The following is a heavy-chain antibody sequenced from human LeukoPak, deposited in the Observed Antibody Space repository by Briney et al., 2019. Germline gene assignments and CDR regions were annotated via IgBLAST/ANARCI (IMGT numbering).Heavy chain of an antibody. Sequence: GASLKISCKGSGFSFNTYWIGWVRQMPGKGLEWMGIIYAGDSDTRYSPSFQGQVTISVDKSISTAYLQWSSLKASDTAMYYCARRQGCSNTACPPDYWGQGTLLTVSS. D-gene: IGHD2-2*01. CDR3: ARRQGCSNTACPPDY. CDR2: IYAGDSDT. V-gene: IGHV5-51*01. CDR1: GFSFNTYW. J-gene: IGHJ4*02.